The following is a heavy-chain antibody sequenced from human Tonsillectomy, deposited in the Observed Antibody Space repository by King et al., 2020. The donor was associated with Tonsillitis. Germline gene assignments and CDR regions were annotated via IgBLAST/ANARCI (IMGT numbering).Heavy chain of an antibody. D-gene: IGHD6-19*01. Sequence: VQLVESGGGLVQPGGSLRVSCAASGLTFSSNYMSWVRQAPGKGLEWVSVIYSGGSTYYADSVKGRFTISRDNSKNTLYLQMNSLRAEDTAVYYCARGGKYSSGWYLFDYWGQGTLVTVSS. CDR2: IYSGGST. J-gene: IGHJ4*02. V-gene: IGHV3-66*01. CDR3: ARGGKYSSGWYLFDY. CDR1: GLTFSSNY.